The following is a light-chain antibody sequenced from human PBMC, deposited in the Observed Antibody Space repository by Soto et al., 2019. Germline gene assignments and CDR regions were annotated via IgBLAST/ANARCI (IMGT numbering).Light chain of an antibody. CDR2: GTS. Sequence: ENVLTQSPGTLSLSPGERATLSCRASQSVTSSYLAWYQQKPGQAPSLLIYGTSSMATGIPDRFSGSGSGTDFTLTISRLEPEDFAVYYCQQYDSSHLTFGGGTKVEIK. V-gene: IGKV3-20*01. CDR1: QSVTSSY. CDR3: QQYDSSHLT. J-gene: IGKJ4*01.